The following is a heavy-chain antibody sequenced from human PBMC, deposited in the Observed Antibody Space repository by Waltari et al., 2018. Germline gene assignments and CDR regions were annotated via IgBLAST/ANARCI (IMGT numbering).Heavy chain of an antibody. CDR3: ARDGPGAGNDDFDY. V-gene: IGHV1-2*02. D-gene: IGHD3-10*01. Sequence: QVQLAQSGAEEKKPGASVTVSCQPSGSTFPGSYIHWVRQAPGQGLEWMGWFSPNNGDNKYAQKFQGRVTMTRDTSINTAYMELSSLTSDDTAVYYCARDGPGAGNDDFDYWGQGTLVSVSS. CDR2: FSPNNGDN. CDR1: GSTFPGSY. J-gene: IGHJ4*02.